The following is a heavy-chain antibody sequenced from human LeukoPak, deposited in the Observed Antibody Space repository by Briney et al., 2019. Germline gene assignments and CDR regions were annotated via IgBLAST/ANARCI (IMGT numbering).Heavy chain of an antibody. D-gene: IGHD2-15*01. CDR1: GFTLSSNW. CDR2: IKQDGSEK. V-gene: IGHV3-7*04. CDR3: ARLVDGAFDI. J-gene: IGHJ3*02. Sequence: GGSLRLSCAASGFTLSSNWMSWVRQAPGKGLEWVGNIKQDGSEKYYVDSLKGRFTISRDNATNLLYLQMNSLRAEDTAMYYCARLVDGAFDIWGQGTLVTVSP.